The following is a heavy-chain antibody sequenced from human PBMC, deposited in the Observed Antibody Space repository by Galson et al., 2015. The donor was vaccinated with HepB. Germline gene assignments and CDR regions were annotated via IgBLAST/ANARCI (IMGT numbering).Heavy chain of an antibody. Sequence: SLRLSCAASGFTFSSYGMHWVRQAPGKGLEWVAVISYDGSNKYYADSVKGRFTISRDNSKNTLYLQMNSLRAEDMAVYYCAKPISYDSSGYYDASDYWGQGTLVTVSS. D-gene: IGHD3-22*01. CDR2: ISYDGSNK. CDR1: GFTFSSYG. V-gene: IGHV3-30*18. CDR3: AKPISYDSSGYYDASDY. J-gene: IGHJ4*02.